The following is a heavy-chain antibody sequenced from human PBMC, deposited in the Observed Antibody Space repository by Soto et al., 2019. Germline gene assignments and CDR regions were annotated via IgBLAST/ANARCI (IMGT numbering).Heavy chain of an antibody. CDR2: ISNDGSNK. J-gene: IGHJ3*02. Sequence: PGGSLRLSCAASGFTFSSYSMNWVRQAPGKGLEWVLVISNDGSNKYYADSVKGRFTISRDNSKNTLYLQMNSLRAEDTAVYYCARDQRERKNKVTDEETTYAFDIWGQGTMVTVSS. D-gene: IGHD1-26*01. CDR1: GFTFSSYS. V-gene: IGHV3-30*03. CDR3: ARDQRERKNKVTDEETTYAFDI.